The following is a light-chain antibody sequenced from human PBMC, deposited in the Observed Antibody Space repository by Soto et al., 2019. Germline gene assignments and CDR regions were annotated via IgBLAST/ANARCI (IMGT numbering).Light chain of an antibody. Sequence: QSVLAQPPSVSATPGQRVNISCSGSFSNIGDNAVNWYQQLPGAAPKLLIYLNDQRPSGVPDRFSGSKSGTSASLAISGLQSEDEADYYCAAWDDSLNALFGTGTKVT. V-gene: IGLV1-44*01. CDR3: AAWDDSLNAL. CDR1: FSNIGDNA. CDR2: LND. J-gene: IGLJ1*01.